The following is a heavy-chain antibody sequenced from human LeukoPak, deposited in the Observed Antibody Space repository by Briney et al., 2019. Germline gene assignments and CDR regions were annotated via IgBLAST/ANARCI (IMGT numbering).Heavy chain of an antibody. V-gene: IGHV3-48*02. D-gene: IGHD2-21*01. J-gene: IGHJ4*02. CDR1: GFTFSTYS. CDR2: ISGSSGTI. Sequence: PGGSLRLSCVASGFTFSTYSMNWVRQAPGEGLEWLSYISGSSGTIYYADSVKGRFTVARDNAKNSLYLQMNSLRDDDTAVYYCARDFVIGIGGYWGQGTLVTVSS. CDR3: ARDFVIGIGGY.